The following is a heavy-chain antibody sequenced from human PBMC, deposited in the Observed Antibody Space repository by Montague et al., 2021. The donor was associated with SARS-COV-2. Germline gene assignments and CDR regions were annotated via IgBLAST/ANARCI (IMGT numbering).Heavy chain of an antibody. Sequence: SETLSLTCAVYGASFSGYYWSWIRQPPGKGLEWIGKINHSGSTNYNPSLKSRVTISVDTSKNQFSLKLSSVTAADTAVYYCAIPMVRGFSRAFDIWGQGTMVPVSS. D-gene: IGHD3-10*01. CDR1: GASFSGYY. CDR2: INHSGST. V-gene: IGHV4-34*01. CDR3: AIPMVRGFSRAFDI. J-gene: IGHJ3*02.